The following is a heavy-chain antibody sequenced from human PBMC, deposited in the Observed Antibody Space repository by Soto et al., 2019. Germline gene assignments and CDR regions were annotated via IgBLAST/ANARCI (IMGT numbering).Heavy chain of an antibody. CDR2: IIPIFGTA. CDR1: GGTFSSYA. J-gene: IGHJ4*02. V-gene: IGHV1-69*13. CDR3: ARASLYCSSTSCYSDY. Sequence: SVKVSCKASGGTFSSYAISWVRQAPGQGLEWMGGIIPIFGTANYAQKFQGRVTITADESTSTAYMELSSLRSEDTAVYYCARASLYCSSTSCYSDYWGQGTLVTVSS. D-gene: IGHD2-2*01.